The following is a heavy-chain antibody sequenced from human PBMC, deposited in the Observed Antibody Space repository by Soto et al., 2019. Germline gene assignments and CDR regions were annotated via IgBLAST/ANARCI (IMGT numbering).Heavy chain of an antibody. D-gene: IGHD4-4*01. CDR3: ARARRMTTVTTLADY. CDR2: ISADNGNT. V-gene: IGHV1-18*01. J-gene: IGHJ4*02. Sequence: QVQLVQSGAEVKKPGASVKVSCKASGYTFTSYGISRVRQAPGQGLEWMGWISADNGNTNYAQQLQGRVTMTTDTSTSTAYMELRSLRSDDTAVYYCARARRMTTVTTLADYWGQGTLVTVSS. CDR1: GYTFTSYG.